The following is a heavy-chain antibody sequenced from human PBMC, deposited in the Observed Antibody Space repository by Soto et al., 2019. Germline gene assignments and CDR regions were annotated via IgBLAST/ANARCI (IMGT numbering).Heavy chain of an antibody. J-gene: IGHJ4*02. D-gene: IGHD6-13*01. V-gene: IGHV5-51*01. Sequence: GGSLRLSCKGSGYSFTSYWIGWVRQMPGKGLEWMGIIYPGDSDTRYSPSFQGQVTISADKSISTAYLQWSSLKASDTAMYYCARRLRGIAGFFDYWGQGTLVTVSS. CDR1: GYSFTSYW. CDR2: IYPGDSDT. CDR3: ARRLRGIAGFFDY.